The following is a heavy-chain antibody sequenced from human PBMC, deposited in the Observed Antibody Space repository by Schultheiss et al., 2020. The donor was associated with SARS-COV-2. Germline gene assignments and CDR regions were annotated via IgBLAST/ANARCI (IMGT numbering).Heavy chain of an antibody. D-gene: IGHD6-19*01. CDR3: ATWGSGWQDY. V-gene: IGHV5-51*01. CDR2: IYPGDSDT. Sequence: GESLKISCKGSGYSFTSYWIAWVRQMPGKGLEWMGIIYPGDSDTRYNPTFQGQVTISADKYINTACLQWSSLQASDSAMFYCATWGSGWQDYWGQGTLVTVSS. J-gene: IGHJ4*02. CDR1: GYSFTSYW.